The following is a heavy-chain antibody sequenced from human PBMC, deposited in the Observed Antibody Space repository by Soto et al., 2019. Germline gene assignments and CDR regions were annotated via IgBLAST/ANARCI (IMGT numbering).Heavy chain of an antibody. CDR3: ARLPGTLYYYDY. J-gene: IGHJ4*02. CDR2: IYPGDSET. Sequence: GESLKISCKGSGYSFTNCWIAWVRQMPGKGLEWMGMIYPGDSETRYSPSFQGQVIISADKSFSTAYLQWSSLKASDTAVYYCARLPGTLYYYDYWGQGTLVTGSS. D-gene: IGHD1-1*01. CDR1: GYSFTNCW. V-gene: IGHV5-51*01.